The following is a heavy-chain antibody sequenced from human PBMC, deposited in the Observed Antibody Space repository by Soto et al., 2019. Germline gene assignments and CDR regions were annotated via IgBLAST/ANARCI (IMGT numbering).Heavy chain of an antibody. V-gene: IGHV3-21*01. CDR1: GFTFSTYT. D-gene: IGHD3-10*01. CDR3: ARDILSGGAYPDS. CDR2: ISSGSSYI. Sequence: GGSLRLSCAASGFTFSTYTMNWVRQAPGKGLEWISSISSGSSYIYYAGSVKGRFTISRDNAKNSLFLQMNSLRADDTAVYYCARDILSGGAYPDSWGQGTKVTISS. J-gene: IGHJ5*01.